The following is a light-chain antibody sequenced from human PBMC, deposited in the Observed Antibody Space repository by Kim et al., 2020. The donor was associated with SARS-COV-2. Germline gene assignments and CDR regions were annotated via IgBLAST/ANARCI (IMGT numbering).Light chain of an antibody. Sequence: VSQGQTASITCTGDKLGDKYACWYQQKPGQSPVLVIYQDSKRPSGIPERFSGSNSGNTATLTISGTQAMDEADYYCQAWDSSTAVFGGGTKLTVL. J-gene: IGLJ3*02. CDR3: QAWDSSTAV. CDR1: KLGDKY. CDR2: QDS. V-gene: IGLV3-1*01.